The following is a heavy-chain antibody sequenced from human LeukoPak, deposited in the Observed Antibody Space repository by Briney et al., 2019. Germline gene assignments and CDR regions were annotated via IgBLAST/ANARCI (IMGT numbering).Heavy chain of an antibody. CDR3: ARQDTAMVEFDY. Sequence: ASVKVSCKASGYTFTSYGISWVRQAPQQGLEWMGWISAYNGNTNYAQKLQGRVTMTTDTSTSTAYMELRSLRSDDTAVYYCARQDTAMVEFDYWGQGTLVTVSS. CDR1: GYTFTSYG. CDR2: ISAYNGNT. V-gene: IGHV1-18*01. D-gene: IGHD5-18*01. J-gene: IGHJ4*02.